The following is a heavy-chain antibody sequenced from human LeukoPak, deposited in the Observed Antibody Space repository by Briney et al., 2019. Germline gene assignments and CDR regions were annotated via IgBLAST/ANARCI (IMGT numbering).Heavy chain of an antibody. CDR2: ISGSGGST. CDR3: AKPRRASGSSLDY. D-gene: IGHD1-26*01. J-gene: IGHJ4*02. V-gene: IGHV3-23*01. CDR1: GGTFSSYA. Sequence: SCKASGGTFSSYAMSWVRQAPGKGLEWVSAISGSGGSTYYADSVKGRFTISRDNSKNTLYLQMNSLRAEDTAVYYCAKPRRASGSSLDYWGQGTLVTVSS.